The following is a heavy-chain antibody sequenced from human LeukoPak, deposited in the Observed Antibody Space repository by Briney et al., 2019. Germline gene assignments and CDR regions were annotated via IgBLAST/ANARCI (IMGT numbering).Heavy chain of an antibody. Sequence: ASVKVSCKASGYTFTGYYMHWVRQAPGQGLDWMGRINPSGGSTSYAQKFQGRVTMTRDTSTSTVYMELSSLRSEDTAVYYCARPVVPAASGAFDIWGQGTMVTVSS. CDR1: GYTFTGYY. CDR3: ARPVVPAASGAFDI. J-gene: IGHJ3*02. D-gene: IGHD2-2*01. V-gene: IGHV1-46*03. CDR2: INPSGGST.